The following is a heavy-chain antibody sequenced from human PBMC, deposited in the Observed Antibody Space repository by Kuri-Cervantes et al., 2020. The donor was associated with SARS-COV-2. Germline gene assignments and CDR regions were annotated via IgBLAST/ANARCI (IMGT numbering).Heavy chain of an antibody. CDR3: ARHLCSSTSCYGAEWFDP. CDR1: GGSISSYY. CDR2: IYYSGST. Sequence: SETLSLTCTVSGGSISSYYWSWIRQPPGKGLEWIGYIYYSGSTYYNPSLKSRVTISVDTSKNQFSLKLSSVTAADTAVYYCARHLCSSTSCYGAEWFDPWGQGTLVTVSS. V-gene: IGHV4-59*08. J-gene: IGHJ5*02. D-gene: IGHD2-2*01.